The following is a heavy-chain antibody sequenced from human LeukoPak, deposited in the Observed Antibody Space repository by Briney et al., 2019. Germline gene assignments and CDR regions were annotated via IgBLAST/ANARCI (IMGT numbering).Heavy chain of an antibody. J-gene: IGHJ5*02. CDR1: GFTFSIYA. Sequence: GGSLRLSCAASGFTFSIYAMSWVRQAPGKGLEWVSSISGSSDYMYYADSVKGRFTISRDNAKNSLYLQMNSLRAEDTAVYYCAKVGYYDSSGYYYAWGQGTLVTVSS. CDR3: AKVGYYDSSGYYYA. V-gene: IGHV3-21*04. CDR2: ISGSSDYM. D-gene: IGHD3-22*01.